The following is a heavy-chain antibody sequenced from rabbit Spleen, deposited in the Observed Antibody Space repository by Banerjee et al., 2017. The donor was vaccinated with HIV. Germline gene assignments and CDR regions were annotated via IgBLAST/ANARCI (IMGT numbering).Heavy chain of an antibody. V-gene: IGHV1S40*01. CDR1: GFSFNSGYD. Sequence: QSLEESGGGLVKPGASLTLTCKASGFSFNSGYDMCWVRQTPGKGLEWIACIYAGSSGNTYSAIWAKGRFTLSKTPSTTVTLQMTSLTTAGTATYFCARDTSTSFSTNGMDLCCPGALVTVS. J-gene: IGHJ6*01. D-gene: IGHD1-1*01. CDR3: ARDTSTSFSTNGMDL. CDR2: IYAGSSGNT.